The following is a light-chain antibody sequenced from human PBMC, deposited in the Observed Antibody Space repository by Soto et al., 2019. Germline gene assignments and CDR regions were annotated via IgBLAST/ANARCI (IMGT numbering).Light chain of an antibody. CDR1: QSISSW. CDR2: KTS. Sequence: DIQMTQAPSTLSASVGDRVIITCRASQSISSWLAWYQQKPGTAPQLLIHKTSTLYGGVPSRFSGSGSGTEFTLTISSLQPDDFATYYCQQYNTYPLTFGGGTTVEIK. J-gene: IGKJ4*01. CDR3: QQYNTYPLT. V-gene: IGKV1-5*03.